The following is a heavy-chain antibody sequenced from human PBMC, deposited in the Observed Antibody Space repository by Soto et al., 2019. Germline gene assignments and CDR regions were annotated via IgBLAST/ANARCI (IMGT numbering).Heavy chain of an antibody. V-gene: IGHV4-34*01. CDR1: GGSFSGYY. CDR3: ARLKFDFWSGYYLYYYYYMDV. J-gene: IGHJ6*03. D-gene: IGHD3-3*01. Sequence: SETLSLTCAVYGGSFSGYYWSWIRQPPGKGLEWIGEINHSGSTNYNPSLKSRVTISVDTSKNQFSLKLSSVTAADTAVYYCARLKFDFWSGYYLYYYYYMDVWGKGTTVTVSS. CDR2: INHSGST.